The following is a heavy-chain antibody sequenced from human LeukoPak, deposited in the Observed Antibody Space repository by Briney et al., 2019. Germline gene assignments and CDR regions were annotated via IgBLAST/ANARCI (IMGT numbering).Heavy chain of an antibody. CDR3: ARDSTVTTFDY. J-gene: IGHJ4*02. V-gene: IGHV3-48*04. Sequence: TGGSLRLSCAASGFTFSSYSMNWVRQAPGKGLEWVSYISGSSSTIYYADSVKGRFTISRDNAKNSLYLQMNSLRAEDTAVYYCARDSTVTTFDYWGQGTLVTVSS. CDR2: ISGSSSTI. CDR1: GFTFSSYS. D-gene: IGHD4-17*01.